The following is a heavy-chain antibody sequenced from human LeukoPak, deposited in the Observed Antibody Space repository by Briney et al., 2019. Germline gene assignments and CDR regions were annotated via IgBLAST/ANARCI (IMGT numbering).Heavy chain of an antibody. CDR1: GGSISTDTYY. J-gene: IGHJ4*02. CDR3: ARVTYNGYQHFDY. Sequence: SETLSLTCIVSGGSISTDTYYWGWIRLPPGKGLEWIGEIHHRGTTYYNPSLRSRVTISVDTSKNQFSLRLTSVTAADTAVYYCARVTYNGYQHFDYWGQGNLVTVS. CDR2: IHHRGTT. V-gene: IGHV4-39*07. D-gene: IGHD3-10*01.